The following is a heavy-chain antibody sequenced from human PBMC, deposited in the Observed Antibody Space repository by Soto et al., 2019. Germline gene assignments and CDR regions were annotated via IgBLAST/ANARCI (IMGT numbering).Heavy chain of an antibody. CDR1: GFPFSSYS. CDR2: ICPFSIYI. D-gene: IGHD1-1*01. V-gene: IGHV3-21*01. J-gene: IGHJ4*02. CDR3: ARVSGKLERHSDLDY. Sequence: EVQLVESGGGLVEPGGSLRLSCAASGFPFSSYSMNWVRQAPGQGLEWVSSICPFSIYIYYADSVRGRFTISRDNAKKSLYLQMNSLRAVDTAVYYCARVSGKLERHSDLDYWGQGTLVTVSS.